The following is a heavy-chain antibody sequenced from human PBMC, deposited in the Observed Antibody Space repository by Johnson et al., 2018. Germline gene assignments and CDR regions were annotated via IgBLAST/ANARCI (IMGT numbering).Heavy chain of an antibody. Sequence: VQLVESGGGLVQPGRSLRLSCAVSGFTFDDYAMHWVRQAPGRGLEWVSGISWNSGSIGYADSVKGRFTISRDNAKNSLYLQMNSLRGEDTALYYCAKAVQLRVSFDYSGQGTLVTVSS. V-gene: IGHV3-9*01. D-gene: IGHD1-1*01. CDR2: ISWNSGSI. CDR3: AKAVQLRVSFDY. CDR1: GFTFDDYA. J-gene: IGHJ4*02.